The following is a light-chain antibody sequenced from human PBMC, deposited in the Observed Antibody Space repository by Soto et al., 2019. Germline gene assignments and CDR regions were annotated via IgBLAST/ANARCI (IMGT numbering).Light chain of an antibody. CDR1: SSDVGGYNY. CDR3: SSYTTSSTLYVV. J-gene: IGLJ2*01. V-gene: IGLV2-14*01. Sequence: QSALTQPASVSGSPGQSITISCTGTSSDVGGYNYVSWYQQHPGKAPKLMIYEVSNRPSGGSNRFSGSTSGNTASLTISGLQAEDESDYYCSSYTTSSTLYVVFGGGTKLTVL. CDR2: EVS.